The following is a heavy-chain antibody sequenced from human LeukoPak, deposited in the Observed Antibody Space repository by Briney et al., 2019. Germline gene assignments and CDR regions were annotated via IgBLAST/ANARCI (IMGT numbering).Heavy chain of an antibody. D-gene: IGHD2-2*01. CDR2: IYYSGST. CDR1: GGSFSGYY. Sequence: SETLSLTCAVYGGSFSGYYWSWIRQPPGKGLEWIGYIYYSGSTNYNPSLKSRVTISVDTSKNQFSLKLSSVTAADTAVYYCARDIVVVPAATGGTTYYYYGMDVWGQGTTVTVSS. CDR3: ARDIVVVPAATGGTTYYYYGMDV. J-gene: IGHJ6*02. V-gene: IGHV4-59*01.